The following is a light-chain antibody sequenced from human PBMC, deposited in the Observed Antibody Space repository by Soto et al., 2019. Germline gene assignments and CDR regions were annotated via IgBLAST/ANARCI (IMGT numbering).Light chain of an antibody. Sequence: QSVLTQPPSVSGAPGQRVTISCTGSSSNIGAGYDVHWYQQLPGTAPKLLIFANTNRPSGVPVRFSGSRSVTSASLAITGLQADDEAHYYCQSYDSSLSGFVFGIGTKVTVL. J-gene: IGLJ1*01. V-gene: IGLV1-40*01. CDR1: SSNIGAGYD. CDR2: ANT. CDR3: QSYDSSLSGFV.